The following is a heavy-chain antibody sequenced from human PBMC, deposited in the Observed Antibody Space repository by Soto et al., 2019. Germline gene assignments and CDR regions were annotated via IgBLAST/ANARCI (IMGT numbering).Heavy chain of an antibody. CDR1: GGSISSSSYY. J-gene: IGHJ4*02. CDR2: IYYSGST. D-gene: IGHD3-9*01. Sequence: QLQLQESGPGLVKPSETLSLTCTVSGGSISSSSYYWGWIRQPPGKGLEWIGRIYYSGSTYYNPSRKSRPNTYVDTSKNHFTLKLRAVTAADTAGYYCARFRYVDWLLDCWGQGTLVTVAS. CDR3: ARFRYVDWLLDC. V-gene: IGHV4-39*01.